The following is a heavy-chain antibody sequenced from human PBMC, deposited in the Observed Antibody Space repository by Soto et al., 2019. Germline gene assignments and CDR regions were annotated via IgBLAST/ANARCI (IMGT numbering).Heavy chain of an antibody. CDR1: GGSFSGYY. Sequence: SETLSLTCAVYGGSFSGYYWSWIRQPPGKGLEWIGEVNHSGSTNYNPSLKSRVTISVDTSKNQFSLKPSSVTAADTAVYYCARGPTYYSLFYYYYGMDVWGQGTTVTVSS. V-gene: IGHV4-34*01. CDR3: ARGPTYYSLFYYYYGMDV. J-gene: IGHJ6*02. D-gene: IGHD3-10*01. CDR2: VNHSGST.